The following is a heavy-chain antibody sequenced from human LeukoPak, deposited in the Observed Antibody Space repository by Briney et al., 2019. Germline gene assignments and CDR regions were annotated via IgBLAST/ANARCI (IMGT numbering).Heavy chain of an antibody. CDR1: GYTFTGYH. D-gene: IGHD1-26*01. J-gene: IGHJ4*02. Sequence: ASVKVSCKASGYTFTGYHMHWVRQAPGQGLEWMGRINPNSGDTNYAQKFQGRVTMSRDTSTSTAYMELRSLRSDDTAVYYCARVGAMADFDYWGQGTLVTVSS. CDR2: INPNSGDT. V-gene: IGHV1-2*06. CDR3: ARVGAMADFDY.